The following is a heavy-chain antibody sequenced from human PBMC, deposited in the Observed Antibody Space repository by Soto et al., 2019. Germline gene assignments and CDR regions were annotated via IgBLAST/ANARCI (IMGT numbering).Heavy chain of an antibody. Sequence: EVQLLESGGGLVQPGGSLRLSCAASGFTFSNYAINWVRQAPGKGLAWVSGISGNGGDTYYADSVRGRFTISRDNSKNTLYLQMNSLRADDTAVYYCARGWQGDYWCQGTLVTVSS. J-gene: IGHJ4*02. CDR1: GFTFSNYA. D-gene: IGHD6-19*01. CDR3: ARGWQGDY. CDR2: ISGNGGDT. V-gene: IGHV3-23*01.